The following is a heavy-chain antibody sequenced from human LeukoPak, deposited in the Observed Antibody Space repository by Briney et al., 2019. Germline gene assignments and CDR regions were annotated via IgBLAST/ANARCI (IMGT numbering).Heavy chain of an antibody. Sequence: SETLSLTCTVSGCSINDYYWSCIRQPPGKGLEYIGYIYYSGSTNYNPSLKSRVTISIDTSKSHFSLKLSSVTAADTAVYYCARRFDLWGQGTMVTVSS. J-gene: IGHJ3*01. V-gene: IGHV4-59*08. CDR1: GCSINDYY. D-gene: IGHD3-10*01. CDR3: ARRFDL. CDR2: IYYSGST.